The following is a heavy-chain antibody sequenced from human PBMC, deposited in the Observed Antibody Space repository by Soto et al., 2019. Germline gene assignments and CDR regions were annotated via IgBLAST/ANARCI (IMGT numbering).Heavy chain of an antibody. Sequence: ASVKVSCKASGYTFTSYAMHWVRQAPGQRLEWMGWINAGNGNTKYSQKFQGRVTITRDTSASTAYMELSSLRSDDTAVYYCARVRGPYDILTGPYYYGMDVWGQGTTVTVSS. CDR1: GYTFTSYA. D-gene: IGHD3-9*01. CDR3: ARVRGPYDILTGPYYYGMDV. CDR2: INAGNGNT. V-gene: IGHV1-3*01. J-gene: IGHJ6*02.